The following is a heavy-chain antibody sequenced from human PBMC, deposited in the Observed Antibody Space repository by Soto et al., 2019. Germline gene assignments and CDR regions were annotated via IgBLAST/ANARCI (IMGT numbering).Heavy chain of an antibody. CDR3: ARALHPRLPHPHK. D-gene: IGHD5-18*01. CDR1: GFTVDHNY. Sequence: ELQPVESGGGLVQSGESLRLSCVGSGFTVDHNYMSWVRQAPGKGLEWVSCIYINGTTYYADSVKGRFTISKDDSKNTLYLQMNSLRVDDTAVYYCARALHPRLPHPHKWGQGTLVTVSS. CDR2: IYINGTT. J-gene: IGHJ4*02. V-gene: IGHV3-53*01.